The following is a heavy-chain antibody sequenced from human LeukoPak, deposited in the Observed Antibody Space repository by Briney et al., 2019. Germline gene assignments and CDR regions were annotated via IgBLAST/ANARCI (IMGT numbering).Heavy chain of an antibody. V-gene: IGHV3-23*01. D-gene: IGHD5-18*01. Sequence: GGSLRLSCAASGFTFSSYAMSWVRQAPGKGLEWVSAISGSGLSTYYADSVKGRFTISRDNSKNTLYLQMNSLRAEDTALYYCAKDPEAMVISYYFDYWSQGTLVTVSS. CDR3: AKDPEAMVISYYFDY. J-gene: IGHJ4*02. CDR1: GFTFSSYA. CDR2: ISGSGLST.